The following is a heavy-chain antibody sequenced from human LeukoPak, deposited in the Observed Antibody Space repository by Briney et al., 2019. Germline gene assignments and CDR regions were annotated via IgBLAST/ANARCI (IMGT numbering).Heavy chain of an antibody. CDR3: AKSGNAWYFFDS. CDR1: GFGFSTYA. D-gene: IGHD6-19*01. J-gene: IGHJ4*02. Sequence: PGGSLRLSCAASGFGFSTYAMNWVRQAPGKGLEWVSGIRGSGTSTYSADSVKGRFTISRDNSENTLYLQMNSLRSDDTAVYYCAKSGNAWYFFDSWGQGTLVTVSS. V-gene: IGHV3-23*01. CDR2: IRGSGTST.